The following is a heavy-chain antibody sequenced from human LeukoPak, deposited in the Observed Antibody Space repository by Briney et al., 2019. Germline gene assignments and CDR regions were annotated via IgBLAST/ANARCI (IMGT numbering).Heavy chain of an antibody. J-gene: IGHJ4*02. V-gene: IGHV3-30*02. CDR1: GFTFSSYG. Sequence: GGSLRLSCAASGFTFSSYGMHWVRQAPGKGLEWVAFIRYDGSNKYYADSVKGRFTISRDNSENTLYLQMNSLRAEDTAVYYCAKVNVDIVATADYWGQGTLVTVSS. CDR3: AKVNVDIVATADY. CDR2: IRYDGSNK. D-gene: IGHD5-12*01.